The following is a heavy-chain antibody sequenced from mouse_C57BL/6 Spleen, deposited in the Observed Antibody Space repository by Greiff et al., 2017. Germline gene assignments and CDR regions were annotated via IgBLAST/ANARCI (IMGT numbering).Heavy chain of an antibody. Sequence: VQLQQPGAELVMPGASVKLSCKASGYTFTSYWMHWVKQRPGQGLEWIGEIDPSDSYTNYNQKFKGKSTLTVDKSSSTAYMQLSSLTSEDSAVYYCARNWEGVAMDYWGQGTSVTVSS. V-gene: IGHV1-69*01. D-gene: IGHD4-1*01. J-gene: IGHJ4*01. CDR3: ARNWEGVAMDY. CDR1: GYTFTSYW. CDR2: IDPSDSYT.